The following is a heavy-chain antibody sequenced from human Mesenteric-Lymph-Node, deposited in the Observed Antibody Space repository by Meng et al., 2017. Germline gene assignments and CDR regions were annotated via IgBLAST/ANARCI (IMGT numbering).Heavy chain of an antibody. J-gene: IGHJ4*02. V-gene: IGHV7-4-1*02. CDR1: ASTFSNYD. Sequence: QVQLVQSGSELRKPGASVKVSCMASASTFSNYDINWVRQAPGQGLEWMGWINTKTGNPTYAQGFTGRFVFSLDTSVSTAHLHISTLTPEDTAVYYCATTGGGFDYWGQGTLVTVSS. CDR2: INTKTGNP. CDR3: ATTGGGFDY. D-gene: IGHD2-8*02.